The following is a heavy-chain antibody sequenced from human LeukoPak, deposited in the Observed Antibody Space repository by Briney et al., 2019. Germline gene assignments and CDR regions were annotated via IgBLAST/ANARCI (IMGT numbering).Heavy chain of an antibody. CDR3: ARTIAPAIHWWGEKHYFDF. CDR2: ISYDGSDK. D-gene: IGHD6-25*01. Sequence: GRPLRLSCAASEFSFNDSGMLGVPQAPGKGLEGGAFISYDGSDKYYADSEKGRFTICRDNSKQPLYLQMNDLRAEAPALYYCARTIAPAIHWWGEKHYFDFWGQGTLVTVSS. J-gene: IGHJ4*02. V-gene: IGHV3-30*03. CDR1: EFSFNDSG.